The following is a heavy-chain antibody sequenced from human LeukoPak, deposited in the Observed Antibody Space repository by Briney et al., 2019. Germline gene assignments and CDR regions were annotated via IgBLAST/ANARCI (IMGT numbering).Heavy chain of an antibody. V-gene: IGHV4-61*01. CDR2: IYYSGST. J-gene: IGHJ6*02. D-gene: IGHD6-13*01. Sequence: PSETLSLTCTVSGGSVSSGSYYWSWIRQPPGTGLEWIGYIYYSGSTNYNPSLKSRVTISVDTSKNQFSLKLSSVTAADTAVYYCARGGSSSWFPLGYYYYGMDVWGQGTTVTVSS. CDR1: GGSVSSGSYY. CDR3: ARGGSSSWFPLGYYYYGMDV.